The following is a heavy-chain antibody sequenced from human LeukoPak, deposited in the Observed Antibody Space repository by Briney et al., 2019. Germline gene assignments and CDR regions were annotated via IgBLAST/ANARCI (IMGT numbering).Heavy chain of an antibody. CDR2: VYTTGST. D-gene: IGHD2-15*01. J-gene: IGHJ4*02. Sequence: SETLSLTCAVYGGSFSGYYWSWIRQPAGKGLEWIGRVYTTGSTNYNPSLKSRVTISVDTSKNQFSLKLSSVTAADTAVYYCATGYCSGGSCSFDFWGQGTLVTVSS. V-gene: IGHV4-59*10. CDR3: ATGYCSGGSCSFDF. CDR1: GGSFSGYY.